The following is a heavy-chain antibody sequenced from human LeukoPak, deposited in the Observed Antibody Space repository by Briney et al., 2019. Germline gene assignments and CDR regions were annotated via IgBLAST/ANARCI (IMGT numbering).Heavy chain of an antibody. D-gene: IGHD5-18*01. J-gene: IGHJ6*02. Sequence: PSQTLSLTCTVSGGSISSYYWSWIRQPPGKGLEWIGYIYYSGSTNYNPSLKSRVTISVDTSKNQFSLKLSSVTAADTAVYYCARILRGYSYGVDYYYGMDVWGQGTTVTVSS. V-gene: IGHV4-59*01. CDR2: IYYSGST. CDR3: ARILRGYSYGVDYYYGMDV. CDR1: GGSISSYY.